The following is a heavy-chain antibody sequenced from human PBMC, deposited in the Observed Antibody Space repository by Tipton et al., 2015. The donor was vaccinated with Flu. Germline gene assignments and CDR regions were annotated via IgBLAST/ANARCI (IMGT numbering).Heavy chain of an antibody. V-gene: IGHV4-59*01. CDR2: VYHNGTS. CDR1: GFTLSTYW. D-gene: IGHD5-12*01. J-gene: IGHJ4*02. CDR3: ARGGFSGFESGPFDS. Sequence: LRLSCAASGFTLSTYWMSWVRQAPGKGLEWIGHVYHNGTSDYNPSLKSHVTISVDTSKNQFSLRVTSVTAADTAIYYCARGGFSGFESGPFDSWGQGNLVTVSS.